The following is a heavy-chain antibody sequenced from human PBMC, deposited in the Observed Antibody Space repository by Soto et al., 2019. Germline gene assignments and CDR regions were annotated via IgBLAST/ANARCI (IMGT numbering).Heavy chain of an antibody. CDR2: IKQDGSEK. Sequence: EVQLVESGGGLVQPGGSLRLSCAASGFTFSSYWMSWVRQAPGKGLEWVANIKQDGSEKYYVDSVKGRFTISRDNAKNSXXLXXXXXXXXXXXXXXXXALDYWGQGTLVTVSS. CDR3: XALDY. J-gene: IGHJ4*02. V-gene: IGHV3-7*01. CDR1: GFTFSSYW.